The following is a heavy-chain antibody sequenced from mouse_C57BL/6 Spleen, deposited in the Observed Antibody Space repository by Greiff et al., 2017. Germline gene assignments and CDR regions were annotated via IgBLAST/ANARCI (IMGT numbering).Heavy chain of an antibody. Sequence: DVMLVESGGGLVQPKGSLKLSCAASGFSFNTYAMNWVRQAPGKGLEWVARIRSKSNNYATYYADSVKDRFTISRDDSESMLYLQMNNLKTEDTAMYYCVSGDGYFWGQGTSVTVSS. CDR1: GFSFNTYA. CDR2: IRSKSNNYAT. D-gene: IGHD2-3*01. J-gene: IGHJ4*01. V-gene: IGHV10-1*01. CDR3: VSGDGYF.